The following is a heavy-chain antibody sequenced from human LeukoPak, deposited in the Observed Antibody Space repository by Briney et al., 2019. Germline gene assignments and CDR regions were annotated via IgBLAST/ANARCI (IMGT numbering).Heavy chain of an antibody. D-gene: IGHD6-25*01. Sequence: GGSLRLSCAASGFTFSSFWMTWVRQAPGKRLEYVANVKQDGTDKYYVGSVKGRFTISRDNAKNSLYLQMSSLRAEDTAAYYCARGRWGSGYYFDYWGQGTLVTVSS. J-gene: IGHJ4*02. CDR1: GFTFSSFW. CDR3: ARGRWGSGYYFDY. V-gene: IGHV3-7*01. CDR2: VKQDGTDK.